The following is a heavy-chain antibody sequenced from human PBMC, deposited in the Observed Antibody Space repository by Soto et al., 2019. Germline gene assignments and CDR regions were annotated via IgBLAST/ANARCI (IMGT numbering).Heavy chain of an antibody. CDR2: IYGDDDK. Sequence: VSGPTLVNPTQTLTLTCTFSGFSLSTSGVGVGWIRQPPGKALEWLALIYGDDDKRYSPSLKSRLPITKDTPKNQVVLTMTNMDPVDTATYYCAHRRRSALSLDVWGQGTTVTVSS. J-gene: IGHJ6*02. CDR3: AHRRRSALSLDV. CDR1: GFSLSTSGVG. V-gene: IGHV2-5*02.